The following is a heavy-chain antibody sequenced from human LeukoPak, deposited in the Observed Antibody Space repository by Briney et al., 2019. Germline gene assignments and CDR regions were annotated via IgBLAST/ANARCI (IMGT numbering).Heavy chain of an antibody. Sequence: PSETLSLTCTVSDDSITMYYWGWIRQPPGKGLEWIGSTYYSGSTYYNPSLKSRVTISVDTSKNQFSLKLSSVTAADTAVYYCARHRRSSWYGNYYYYIDVWGKGTTATTSS. CDR2: TYYSGST. V-gene: IGHV4-39*01. CDR3: ARHRRSSWYGNYYYYIDV. J-gene: IGHJ6*03. CDR1: DDSITMYY. D-gene: IGHD6-13*01.